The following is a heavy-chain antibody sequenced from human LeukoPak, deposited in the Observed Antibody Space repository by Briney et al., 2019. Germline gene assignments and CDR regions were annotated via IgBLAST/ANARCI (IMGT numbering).Heavy chain of an antibody. CDR3: ARDASEKDIVVVPAALLN. CDR2: INPNSGGT. J-gene: IGHJ4*02. CDR1: GYAFTGYY. V-gene: IGHV1-2*02. Sequence: ASVKVSCKASGYAFTGYYMHWVRQAPGQGLEWMGWINPNSGGTNYAQKFQGRVTMTRDTSISTAYMELSRLRSDDTAVYYCARDASEKDIVVVPAALLNWGQGTLVTVSS. D-gene: IGHD2-2*01.